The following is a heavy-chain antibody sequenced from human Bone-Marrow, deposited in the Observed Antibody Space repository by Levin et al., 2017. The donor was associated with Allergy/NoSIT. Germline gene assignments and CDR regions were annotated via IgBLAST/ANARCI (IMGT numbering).Heavy chain of an antibody. J-gene: IGHJ4*02. V-gene: IGHV3-7*01. CDR1: GFTFSNYW. D-gene: IGHD3-22*01. CDR3: ARWRRYLGDDGYYYGGDFDD. CDR2: IKQDGSEK. Sequence: HPGGSLRLSCAASGFTFSNYWMSWVRQAPGKGLEWVANIKQDGSEKFYVDSVKGRFTISRDNAKTSVYVQMNSLRAEDTAVYYCARWRRYLGDDGYYYGGDFDDWGQGTLVTVSS.